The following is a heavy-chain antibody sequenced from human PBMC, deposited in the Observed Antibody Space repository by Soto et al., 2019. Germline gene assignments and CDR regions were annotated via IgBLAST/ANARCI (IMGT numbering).Heavy chain of an antibody. D-gene: IGHD3-22*01. Sequence: GGSLRLSCATSGFTFSSYSMNWVRQAPGKGLEWVSSISSSSSYIYYADSVKGRFTISRDNAKNSLYLQMNSLRAEDTAVYYCARDSLLTYYYDSSGYPSDAFDIWGQGTMVTVSS. J-gene: IGHJ3*02. CDR1: GFTFSSYS. CDR3: ARDSLLTYYYDSSGYPSDAFDI. V-gene: IGHV3-21*01. CDR2: ISSSSSYI.